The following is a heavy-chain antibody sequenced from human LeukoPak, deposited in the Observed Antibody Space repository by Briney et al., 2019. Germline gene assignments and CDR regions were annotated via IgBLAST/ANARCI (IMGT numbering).Heavy chain of an antibody. CDR2: IYYSGST. CDR3: ASYSSSWYLFDY. D-gene: IGHD6-13*01. V-gene: IGHV4-59*01. Sequence: TSETLSLTCTVSGGSISSYYWSWIRQPPGKGLEWIGYIYYSGSTNYNPSLKSRVTISVDTSKNQFSLKLSSVTAADTAVYYCASYSSSWYLFDYWGQGTLVTVSS. J-gene: IGHJ4*02. CDR1: GGSISSYY.